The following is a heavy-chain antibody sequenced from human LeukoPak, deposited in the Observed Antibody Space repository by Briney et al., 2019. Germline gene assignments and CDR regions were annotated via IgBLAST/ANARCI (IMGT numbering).Heavy chain of an antibody. J-gene: IGHJ4*02. V-gene: IGHV3-23*01. D-gene: IGHD1-14*01. CDR1: GFTFSIYA. Sequence: GGSLRLSCAASGFTFSIYAMSWVPQPPRKGLEWVLGIGGGGNNRYYANSVRGRFPISRYNSKNTLFLQMNTQRADDTAVYFCAKSPLTRPLFFDYWGRGTLVTVSA. CDR3: AKSPLTRPLFFDY. CDR2: IGGGGNNR.